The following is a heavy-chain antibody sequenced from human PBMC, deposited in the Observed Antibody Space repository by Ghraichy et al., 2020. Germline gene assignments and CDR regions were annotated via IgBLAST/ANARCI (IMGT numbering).Heavy chain of an antibody. CDR2: IYHNGGI. D-gene: IGHD1-26*01. J-gene: IGHJ4*02. Sequence: SETLSLTCLVSGHSISYGYYWGWIRQPPGKGLEWIGSIYHNGGIYYSPSLKSRVTISVDTFKNQFSLTLSSVAAADTAVYYCARIDSSEDYYVIDYWGQGTLITVSS. CDR3: ARIDSSEDYYVIDY. CDR1: GHSISYGYY. V-gene: IGHV4-38-2*01.